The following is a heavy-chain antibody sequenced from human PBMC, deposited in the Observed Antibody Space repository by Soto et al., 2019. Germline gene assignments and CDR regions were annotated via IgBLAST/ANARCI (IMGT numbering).Heavy chain of an antibody. CDR3: AADPCYYYYYGRDV. J-gene: IGHJ6*02. CDR1: GFTFTSSA. V-gene: IGHV1-58*01. CDR2: IVVGSGNT. Sequence: SVKVCCKSSGFTFTSSAVHWVRQASGQRLEWIGRIVVGSGNTNYAQKFQERVTITRDMSTSTAYMELSSLRSEDTAVYYCAADPCYYYYYGRDVWGQGTTVT.